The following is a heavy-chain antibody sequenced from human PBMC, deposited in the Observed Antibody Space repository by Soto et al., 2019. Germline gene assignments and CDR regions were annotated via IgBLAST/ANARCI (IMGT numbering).Heavy chain of an antibody. CDR2: ISAYNGNT. J-gene: IGHJ6*02. CDR3: ARCITMIVVSPYGMDV. V-gene: IGHV1-18*01. CDR1: SYTFTSYG. D-gene: IGHD3-22*01. Sequence: ASVKVSCKASSYTFTSYGISWVRQAPGQGLEWMGWISAYNGNTNYAQKFQGRVTITTDKSTSTAYMELSSLRSEDTAVYYCARCITMIVVSPYGMDVWGQGTTVTVSS.